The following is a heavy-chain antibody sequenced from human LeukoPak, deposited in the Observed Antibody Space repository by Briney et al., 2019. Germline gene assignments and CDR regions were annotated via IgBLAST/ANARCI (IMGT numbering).Heavy chain of an antibody. D-gene: IGHD3-10*01. J-gene: IGHJ5*02. CDR2: INPNSGGT. CDR3: ARAMVQGVIITFWFDP. CDR1: GYTFTGYY. V-gene: IGHV1-2*02. Sequence: ASVKVSCKASGYTFTGYYMHWVRQAPGQGLEWMGWINPNSGGTNYAQKFQGRVTMTRDTSISTAYMELSRLRSDDTAVYYCARAMVQGVIITFWFDPWGQGTLVTVSS.